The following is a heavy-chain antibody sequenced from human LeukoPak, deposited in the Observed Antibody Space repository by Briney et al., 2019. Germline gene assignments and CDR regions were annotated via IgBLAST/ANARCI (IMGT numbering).Heavy chain of an antibody. CDR3: TRAVATYYYYGMDV. D-gene: IGHD5-12*01. V-gene: IGHV3-74*01. CDR1: GFIFSNYW. CDR2: IKTDGSTT. J-gene: IGHJ6*02. Sequence: GGSLRLSRAGSGFIFSNYWMHWVRQAPGKGLVWVSRIKTDGSTTYYADSVKGRFTVSRDNAKNSLYLQMNSLKTEDTAVYYCTRAVATYYYYGMDVWGQGTTVTVSS.